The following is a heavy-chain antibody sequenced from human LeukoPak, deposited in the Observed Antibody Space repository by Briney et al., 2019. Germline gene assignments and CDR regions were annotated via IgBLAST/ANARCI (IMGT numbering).Heavy chain of an antibody. V-gene: IGHV3-7*03. CDR1: GFTFSSYW. J-gene: IGHJ3*01. D-gene: IGHD3-9*01. Sequence: GGSLRLSCAASGFTFSSYWMSWVRQAPGKGLEWVANIKQDGSEKYYVDSVKGRFTISRDNAKNSLYLQMNSLRAEDTALYYCAKDITDYDILTGYYEGYFDYWGQGTMVTVSS. CDR2: IKQDGSEK. CDR3: AKDITDYDILTGYYEGYFDY.